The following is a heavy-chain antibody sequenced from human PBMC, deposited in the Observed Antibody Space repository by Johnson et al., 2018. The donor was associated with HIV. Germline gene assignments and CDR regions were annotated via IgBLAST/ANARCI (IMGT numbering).Heavy chain of an antibody. Sequence: QVQLVESGGGVVQPGRSLRLSCAASGFTFSRYAMHWVRQAPGKGLEWVAVISYDGSNKYYADSVRGRFTISRDNSKNTLYLQMNSLRAEDTAVYYCAKSWHSGSLYDAFHIWGQGTMVTVSS. CDR1: GFTFSRYA. CDR3: AKSWHSGSLYDAFHI. V-gene: IGHV3-30-3*02. CDR2: ISYDGSNK. J-gene: IGHJ3*02. D-gene: IGHD1-26*01.